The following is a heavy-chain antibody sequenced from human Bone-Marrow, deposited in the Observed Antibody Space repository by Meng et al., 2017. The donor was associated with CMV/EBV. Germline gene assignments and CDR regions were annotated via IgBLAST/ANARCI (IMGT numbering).Heavy chain of an antibody. Sequence: ASVKVSCKASGYTFTGYYMHWVRQAPGQGLEWMGWINPNSGGTNYAQKFQGRVTMTRDTSISTAYMELSRARSDDTAVYYCARGCIAALSAASLGYWGQGTRVTGSS. D-gene: IGHD6-6*01. CDR2: INPNSGGT. CDR3: ARGCIAALSAASLGY. J-gene: IGHJ4*02. V-gene: IGHV1-2*02. CDR1: GYTFTGYY.